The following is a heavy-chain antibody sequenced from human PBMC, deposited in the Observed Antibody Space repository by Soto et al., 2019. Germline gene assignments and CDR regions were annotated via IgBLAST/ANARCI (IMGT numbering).Heavy chain of an antibody. Sequence: GGSLRLSCKASGFSFSDDAVTWVRQAPGKGLEWVSVISGSGDNTFYAASVKGRFAIPRDNSKNVLYLQMNSLSADDAAVYFCAKGRAITVYGVDIRFDYWGLVTLGTGAS. CDR3: AKGRAITVYGVDIRFDY. V-gene: IGHV3-23*01. CDR2: ISGSGDNT. D-gene: IGHD3-3*01. J-gene: IGHJ4*01. CDR1: GFSFSDDA.